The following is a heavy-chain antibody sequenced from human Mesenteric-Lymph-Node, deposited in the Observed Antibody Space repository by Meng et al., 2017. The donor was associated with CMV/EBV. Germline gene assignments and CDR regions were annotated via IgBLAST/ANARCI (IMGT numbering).Heavy chain of an antibody. V-gene: IGHV1-2*02. D-gene: IGHD2-21*01. CDR2: INPNSGGT. Sequence: ASVKVSCKASGYTFTGYYMHWVRQAPGQGLEWMGWINPNSGGTNYAQKFQGRVTMTRDTSTSTAYMELSRLASDDTAVYYCARPAYCGANCYFNFDYWGQGTLVTVSS. CDR3: ARPAYCGANCYFNFDY. CDR1: GYTFTGYY. J-gene: IGHJ4*02.